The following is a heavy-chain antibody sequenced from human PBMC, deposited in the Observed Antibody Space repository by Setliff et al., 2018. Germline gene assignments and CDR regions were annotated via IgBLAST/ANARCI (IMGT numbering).Heavy chain of an antibody. V-gene: IGHV1-46*01. CDR2: INPGGGSA. CDR3: ARGGMASAGRKGVFEF. D-gene: IGHD6-13*01. J-gene: IGHJ4*02. Sequence: GASVKVSCKASGYTFTGYYMHWVRQAPGQGLEWMGIINPGGGSASYAQKFEGRVSMTSDTSTNTVYMEVNSVKSDDTAIYYCARGGMASAGRKGVFEFWGQGTLVTVSS. CDR1: GYTFTGYY.